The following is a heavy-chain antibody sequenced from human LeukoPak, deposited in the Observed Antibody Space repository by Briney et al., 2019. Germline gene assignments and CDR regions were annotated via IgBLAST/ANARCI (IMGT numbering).Heavy chain of an antibody. V-gene: IGHV3-7*03. CDR3: ARGPNYGSRSDYFDY. CDR1: GFTFSDYW. CDR2: MKEDGSEK. Sequence: GGSLRLSCAASGFTFSDYWMNWVRQAPGKGLEWVANMKEDGSEKYCVDCVKSRFTISRDNAKNSLYLQMNSLRVEDTAVYYCARGPNYGSRSDYFDYWGQGTLVTVSS. D-gene: IGHD3-10*01. J-gene: IGHJ4*02.